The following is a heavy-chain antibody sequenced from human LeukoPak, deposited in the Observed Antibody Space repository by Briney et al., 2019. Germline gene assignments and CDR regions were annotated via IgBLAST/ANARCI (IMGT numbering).Heavy chain of an antibody. Sequence: GGPLRLSCAASGFTVSSNYVSWVRQAPGKGLEWVSVIHSDGKTYYADSVKGRFTISRDSSQNTLYLQMNSLRAEDTAVYYCARHGVLRYIDDWGQGTLVTVSS. J-gene: IGHJ4*02. D-gene: IGHD3-9*01. V-gene: IGHV3-53*01. CDR3: ARHGVLRYIDD. CDR1: GFTVSSNY. CDR2: IHSDGKT.